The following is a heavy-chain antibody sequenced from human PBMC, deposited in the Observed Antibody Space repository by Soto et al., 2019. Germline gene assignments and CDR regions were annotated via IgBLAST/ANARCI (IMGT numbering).Heavy chain of an antibody. D-gene: IGHD5-12*01. Sequence: QVRLQESGPGLVKPSETLSLTCTVSGGSMIRYYWSWIRQPPGRGLEWIGFIYYAGSTKYNPSLISRVTISVDTSKNQFPLPVTSVTAADTAVYYCARRIVATQTFDSWGQGTLVTVSS. CDR3: ARRIVATQTFDS. V-gene: IGHV4-59*08. CDR2: IYYAGST. J-gene: IGHJ4*02. CDR1: GGSMIRYY.